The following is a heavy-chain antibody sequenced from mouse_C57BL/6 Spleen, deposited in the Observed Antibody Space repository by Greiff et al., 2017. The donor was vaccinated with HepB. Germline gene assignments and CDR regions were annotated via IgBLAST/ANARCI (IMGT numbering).Heavy chain of an antibody. CDR3: ARDPRGYFDV. CDR2: ISDGGSYT. J-gene: IGHJ1*03. V-gene: IGHV5-4*01. CDR1: GFTFSSYA. Sequence: EVKLMESGGGLVKPGGSLKLSCAASGFTFSSYAMSWVRQTPEKRLEWVATISDGGSYTYYPDNVKGRFTISRDNAKNNLYLQMSHLKSEDTAMYYCARDPRGYFDVWGTGTTVTVSS.